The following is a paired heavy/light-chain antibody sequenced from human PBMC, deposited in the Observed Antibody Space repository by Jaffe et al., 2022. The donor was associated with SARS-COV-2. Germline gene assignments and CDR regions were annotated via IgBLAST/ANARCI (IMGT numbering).Light chain of an antibody. CDR1: SSDIGTYP. CDR3: ATRNDSLNTWV. J-gene: IGLJ3*02. CDR2: SNN. Sequence: QSVLTQPPSASGTPGQRVTISCSGSSSDIGTYPVNWYQQLPGTAPNLLIYSNNQRPSGVSDRFSGSKSGTSASLAISGLQSEDEADYYCATRNDSLNTWVFGGGTKLTVL. V-gene: IGLV1-44*01.
Heavy chain of an antibody. CDR2: MSPNTGKT. Sequence: QVQLVQSGAEVKKPGASVKVSCKASGYTFTRYDINWVRQAPGQGLEWMGWMSPNTGKTVYAQKFQGRVTMTRDTSITTVHMELSSLRSDDTAVYYCARGSYYFDSWGQGALVTVSS. V-gene: IGHV1-8*01. CDR1: GYTFTRYD. J-gene: IGHJ4*02. CDR3: ARGSYYFDS.